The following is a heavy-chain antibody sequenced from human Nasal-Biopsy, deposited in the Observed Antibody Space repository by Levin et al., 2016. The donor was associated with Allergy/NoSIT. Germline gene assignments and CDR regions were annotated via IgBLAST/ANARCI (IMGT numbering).Heavy chain of an antibody. CDR3: ARGDDSSGQGAFDI. D-gene: IGHD3-22*01. J-gene: IGHJ3*02. V-gene: IGHV3-13*01. CDR2: IGTAGDT. CDR1: GFTFSTYD. Sequence: ESLKISCAASGFTFSTYDMHWVRQATGKRLEWVSAIGTAGDTYYPGSLKGRFTISRENAKNSLYLEMNSLRAGDTALYYCARGDDSSGQGAFDIWGQGTMVTVSS.